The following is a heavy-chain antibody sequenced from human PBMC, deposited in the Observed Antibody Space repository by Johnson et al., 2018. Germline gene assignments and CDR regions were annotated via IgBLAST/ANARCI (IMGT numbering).Heavy chain of an antibody. D-gene: IGHD6-19*01. Sequence: QLVQSGGGLVQPGGSLRLSCAASGFTFSSYWMSWVRQAPGKGLEWVANINQDGSEKYYADSVKGRFTISRDNAKNSLYLQMNSLRAEDMAVYYFARWLAHGYYYRDVWGKGTTVTGSS. CDR2: INQDGSEK. J-gene: IGHJ6*03. CDR3: ARWLAHGYYYRDV. V-gene: IGHV3-7*01. CDR1: GFTFSSYW.